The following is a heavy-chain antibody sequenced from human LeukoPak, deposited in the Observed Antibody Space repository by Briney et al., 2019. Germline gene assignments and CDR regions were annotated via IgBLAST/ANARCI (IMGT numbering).Heavy chain of an antibody. CDR2: ITYSSGNT. V-gene: IGHV3-23*01. CDR3: AKDGTGCGGDCYSDY. CDR1: GFTFSAYG. D-gene: IGHD2-21*02. J-gene: IGHJ4*02. Sequence: GGSLRLSCAASGFTFSAYGTSWFRQAPGKGMEWVSAITYSSGNTYYADSVKGRFPISRDNSKNTLYLQMKSLRAEDTALYYYAKDGTGCGGDCYSDYWGQGTLVTVSS.